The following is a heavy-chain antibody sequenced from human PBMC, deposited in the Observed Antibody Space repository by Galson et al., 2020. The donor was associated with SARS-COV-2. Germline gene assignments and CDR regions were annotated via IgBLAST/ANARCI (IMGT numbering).Heavy chain of an antibody. J-gene: IGHJ1*01. CDR1: GGSISSGDYY. V-gene: IGHV4-30-4*01. Sequence: SETLSLTCTVSGGSISSGDYYWSWILQPPGKGLEWIGYIYYSGSTYYNPSPKSRVTISVDTSKNQFSLKLSSVTAADTAVYYCASRYSSSGYAEYFQHWGKGTLGTVSS. CDR2: IYYSGST. D-gene: IGHD6-13*01. CDR3: ASRYSSSGYAEYFQH.